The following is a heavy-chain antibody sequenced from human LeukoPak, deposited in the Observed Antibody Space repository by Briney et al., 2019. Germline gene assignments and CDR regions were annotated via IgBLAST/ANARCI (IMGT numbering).Heavy chain of an antibody. CDR2: MSPNSGNT. D-gene: IGHD4-17*01. Sequence: ASVKVSCKASGYTFISYDINWVRQATGQGLEWMGWMSPNSGNTGYAQKFQGRITMAKSTSISTAYMELSDLESEDTAVYYCARTPPDYGIDYWGQGTLVTVSS. V-gene: IGHV1-8*01. CDR1: GYTFISYD. CDR3: ARTPPDYGIDY. J-gene: IGHJ4*02.